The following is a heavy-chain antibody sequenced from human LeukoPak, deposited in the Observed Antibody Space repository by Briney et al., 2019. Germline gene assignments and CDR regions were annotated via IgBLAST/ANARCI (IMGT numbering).Heavy chain of an antibody. CDR2: INPNDGRT. CDR1: GYTFTSYH. Sequence: ASVKVSCKASGYTFTSYHIQWVRQASGQGLEWVGIINPNDGRTRYAQKFQGRVTMTRDMSTSAVYMELSSLKSDDTAVYYCARKSIVALFDFWGQGTLVTVSS. J-gene: IGHJ4*02. D-gene: IGHD2-15*01. V-gene: IGHV1-46*01. CDR3: ARKSIVALFDF.